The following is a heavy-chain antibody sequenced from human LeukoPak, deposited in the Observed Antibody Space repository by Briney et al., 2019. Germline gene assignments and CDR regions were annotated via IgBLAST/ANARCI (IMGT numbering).Heavy chain of an antibody. CDR2: IYYSGST. J-gene: IGHJ5*02. Sequence: SETLSLTCTVSGGSISSYYWSWIRQPPGKGLEWIGYIYYSGSTNYNPSLKSRVTISADTSKNQFSLKLSSVTAADTAVYYCARGQKPHQSRFHGFDPWGQGTLVTVSS. CDR1: GGSISSYY. V-gene: IGHV4-59*01. CDR3: ARGQKPHQSRFHGFDP.